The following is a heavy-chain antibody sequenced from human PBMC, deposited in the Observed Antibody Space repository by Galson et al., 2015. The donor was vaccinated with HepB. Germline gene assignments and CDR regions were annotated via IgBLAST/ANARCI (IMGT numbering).Heavy chain of an antibody. D-gene: IGHD3-3*01. Sequence: SVKVSCKASGYTFSNSAIYWLRQAPGQRLEWMGWINVGNADTKYAQKFQGRVTITRDTSASTAYMELRSLRFEDTAVYYCANPIFGVVTNPLGYWGQGTLVTVSS. CDR1: GYTFSNSA. CDR2: INVGNADT. V-gene: IGHV1-3*01. J-gene: IGHJ4*02. CDR3: ANPIFGVVTNPLGY.